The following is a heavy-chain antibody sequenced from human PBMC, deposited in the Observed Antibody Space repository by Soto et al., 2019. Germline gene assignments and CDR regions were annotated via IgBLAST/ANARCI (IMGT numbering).Heavy chain of an antibody. CDR3: ATVSIRSGFPDYFDY. V-gene: IGHV3-30*03. CDR1: GFTFSSYG. CDR2: ISYDGSNK. Sequence: QVQLVESGGGVVQPGRSLRLSCAASGFTFSSYGMHWVRQAPGKGLEWVAVISYDGSNKYYADSVKGRFTISRDNSKNTLYLQMNSLRAEDTAVYYCATVSIRSGFPDYFDYWGQGTLVTVSS. J-gene: IGHJ4*02. D-gene: IGHD3-22*01.